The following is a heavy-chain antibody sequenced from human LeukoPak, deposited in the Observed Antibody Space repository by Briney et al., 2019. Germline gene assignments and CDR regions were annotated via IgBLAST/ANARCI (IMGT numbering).Heavy chain of an antibody. D-gene: IGHD3-22*01. V-gene: IGHV1-8*01. CDR3: VRVDYFDISVTPNWFDP. CDR2: MNGNSGNT. Sequence: ASVKVSCKASGYTFTSYDINWVRQATGQGLEWMGWMNGNSGNTGYAQKFQGRITMTRDTSITTAYMELSSLRSEDTAVYYCVRVDYFDISVTPNWFDPWGQGTLVTVSS. CDR1: GYTFTSYD. J-gene: IGHJ5*02.